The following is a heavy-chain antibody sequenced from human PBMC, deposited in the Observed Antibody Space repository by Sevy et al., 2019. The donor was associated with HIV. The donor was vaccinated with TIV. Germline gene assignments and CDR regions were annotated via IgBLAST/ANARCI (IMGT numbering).Heavy chain of an antibody. J-gene: IGHJ4*02. V-gene: IGHV3-23*01. CDR2: LSFGCGEI. CDR3: AREGCTKPHDY. Sequence: GSLRLSCATSGFTFSKYSMNWVRQPPGKGLEWVSTLSFGCGEINYADSVKGRFTISRDNSKSSVYLQMHNLRPEDTAVYYCAREGCTKPHDYWGQGTLVTVSS. CDR1: GFTFSKYS. D-gene: IGHD2-8*01.